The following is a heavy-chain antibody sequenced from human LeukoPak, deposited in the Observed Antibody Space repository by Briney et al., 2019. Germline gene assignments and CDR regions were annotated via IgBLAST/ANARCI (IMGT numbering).Heavy chain of an antibody. J-gene: IGHJ4*02. CDR3: VKASDDYVTSDYFDY. CDR2: ISTNGGST. V-gene: IGHV3-64D*09. Sequence: GGSLRLSCSASGFTFSTYAMHWVRQAPGKGLEYVSTISTNGGSTYYADSVQARFTISRDNSKNTLYLQMSSLRPEDTAVYYCVKASDDYVTSDYFDYWGRGTLVTVSS. CDR1: GFTFSTYA. D-gene: IGHD3-16*01.